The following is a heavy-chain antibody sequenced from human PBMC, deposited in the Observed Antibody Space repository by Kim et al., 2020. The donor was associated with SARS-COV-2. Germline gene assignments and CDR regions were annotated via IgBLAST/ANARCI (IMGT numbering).Heavy chain of an antibody. J-gene: IGHJ5*02. CDR2: IYYSGTS. Sequence: SETLSLTCSVSGASISSNTYHWAWIRQSRGRGLEWIGSIYYSGTSYYSPSLKSRVTISVDSSKNHVSLRLTSVTAADTGVYFCARPNHAFYTNYFDPWGQDTLVTVSS. CDR3: ARPNHAFYTNYFDP. V-gene: IGHV4-39*02. CDR1: GASISSNTYH. D-gene: IGHD2-2*01.